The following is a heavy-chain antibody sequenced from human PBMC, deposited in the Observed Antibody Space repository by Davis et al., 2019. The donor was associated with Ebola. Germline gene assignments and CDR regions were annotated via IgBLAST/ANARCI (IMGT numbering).Heavy chain of an antibody. Sequence: PSETLSLTCTVSGGSISSGSYYWSWIRQPAGKGLEWIGHIYTSGSTNYNPSLKSRVTISVDTSKNQFSLKLSSVTAADTAVYYCAGSDSSGWYGVGYWGQGTLVTVSS. J-gene: IGHJ4*02. V-gene: IGHV4-61*09. D-gene: IGHD6-19*01. CDR1: GGSISSGSYY. CDR3: AGSDSSGWYGVGY. CDR2: IYTSGST.